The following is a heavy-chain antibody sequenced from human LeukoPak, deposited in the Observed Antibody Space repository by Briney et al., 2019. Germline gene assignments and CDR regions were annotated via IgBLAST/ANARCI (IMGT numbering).Heavy chain of an antibody. CDR1: GFTFSSYG. CDR3: ARWGSGGPLDY. Sequence: GGSLRLSCAASGFTFSSYGMHWVRQAPGKGLEWVAVIWSEGNNKYYADSVKGRFTISRDNSKNTLYLQMNSLKDEDTAVYYCARWGSGGPLDYWGQGTLVTVSS. CDR2: IWSEGNNK. V-gene: IGHV3-33*04. J-gene: IGHJ4*02. D-gene: IGHD4-23*01.